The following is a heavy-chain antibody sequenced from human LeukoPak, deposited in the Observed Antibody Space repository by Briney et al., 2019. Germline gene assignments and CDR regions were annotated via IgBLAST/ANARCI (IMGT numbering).Heavy chain of an antibody. CDR2: IWYDGSNK. V-gene: IGHV3-33*01. D-gene: IGHD6-19*01. J-gene: IGHJ4*02. Sequence: QPGRSLRLSCAASGFTFSSSGMHWVRQAPGKGLEWVALIWYDGSNKYHADSVKGRFTISRDNSKNTLYLQMNSLRAEDTAIYYCARDPGGSGYSFDSWGQGTLVTVSS. CDR1: GFTFSSSG. CDR3: ARDPGGSGYSFDS.